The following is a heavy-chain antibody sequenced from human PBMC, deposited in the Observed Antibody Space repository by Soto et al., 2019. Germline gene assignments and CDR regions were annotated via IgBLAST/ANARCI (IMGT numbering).Heavy chain of an antibody. Sequence: PGGSLRLSCAASGFNFNTYLMYWVRQAPGKGLEWVANIDTDGSRKNYVDSVKGRFIISRDNAKNSLFLKMNSLRADDTAVYYCGRVPLDGNYANGVDVWGQGTTVTVSS. CDR2: IDTDGSRK. V-gene: IGHV3-7*03. CDR3: GRVPLDGNYANGVDV. D-gene: IGHD4-17*01. J-gene: IGHJ6*02. CDR1: GFNFNTYL.